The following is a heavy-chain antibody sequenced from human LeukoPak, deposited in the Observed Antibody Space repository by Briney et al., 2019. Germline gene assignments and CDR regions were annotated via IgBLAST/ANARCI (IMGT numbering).Heavy chain of an antibody. J-gene: IGHJ3*02. CDR2: MNPNSGNT. Sequence: GASVKVSCKASGYTFTSYDINWVRQATGQGLEWMGWMNPNSGNTGYAQKFQGRVTMTEDTSTDTAYMELSSLRSEDTAVYYCATDRGWELLRKAHDAFDIWGQGTMVTVSS. D-gene: IGHD1-26*01. CDR3: ATDRGWELLRKAHDAFDI. V-gene: IGHV1-8*01. CDR1: GYTFTSYD.